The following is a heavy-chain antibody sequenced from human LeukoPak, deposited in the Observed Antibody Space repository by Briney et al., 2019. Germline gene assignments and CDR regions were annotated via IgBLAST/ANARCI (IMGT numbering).Heavy chain of an antibody. J-gene: IGHJ4*02. V-gene: IGHV4-31*03. D-gene: IGHD3-22*01. CDR1: GGSISSGDYY. Sequence: SQTLSLTCTVSGGSISSGDYYWSWIRQHPGKGLEWIGYIYYSGSTYYNPSLKSRLTISLDTSKNQFSLKLSSVTAADTAVYYCARVSYDSSGYGVFAYWGQGTLVTVSS. CDR3: ARVSYDSSGYGVFAY. CDR2: IYYSGST.